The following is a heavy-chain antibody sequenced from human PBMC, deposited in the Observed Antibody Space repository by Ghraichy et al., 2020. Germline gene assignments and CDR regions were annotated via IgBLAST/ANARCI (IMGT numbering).Heavy chain of an antibody. Sequence: SVKVSCKASGGTFSSYAISWVRQAPGQGLEWMGGIIPIFGTANYAQKFQGRVTITADESTSTAYMELSSLRSEDTAVYYCARERARLRGSWYFDLWGRDTLVTVSS. D-gene: IGHD5-12*01. CDR3: ARERARLRGSWYFDL. J-gene: IGHJ2*01. CDR1: GGTFSSYA. V-gene: IGHV1-69*13. CDR2: IIPIFGTA.